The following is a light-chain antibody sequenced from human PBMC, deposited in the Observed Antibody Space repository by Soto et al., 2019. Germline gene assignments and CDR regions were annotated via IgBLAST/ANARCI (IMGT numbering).Light chain of an antibody. J-gene: IGKJ4*01. Sequence: EIVLTQSPATLSLSPGERATLSCRASQSVSSYLAWYQQKPGQAPRLLIYDASNRATGIPARFSGSGSGTDFTLTISSLEPEDFAGDYCQQRSNWPPGTFGGGNKVEIK. CDR1: QSVSSY. V-gene: IGKV3-11*01. CDR3: QQRSNWPPGT. CDR2: DAS.